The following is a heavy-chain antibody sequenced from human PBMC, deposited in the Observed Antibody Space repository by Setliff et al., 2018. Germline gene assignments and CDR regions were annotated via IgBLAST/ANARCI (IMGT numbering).Heavy chain of an antibody. Sequence: PSETLSLTCAVSGGSISSGDASWSWVRQPPGKGLEWIGYIYHAGSTYYNPSLESRVTISIDKPNKQFSLELRSLTAADTALYYCARWGTGITMVRAYSRPRLVAFDIWGQGTMVTVSS. D-gene: IGHD3-10*01. V-gene: IGHV4-30-2*01. J-gene: IGHJ3*02. CDR1: GGSISSGDAS. CDR2: IYHAGST. CDR3: ARWGTGITMVRAYSRPRLVAFDI.